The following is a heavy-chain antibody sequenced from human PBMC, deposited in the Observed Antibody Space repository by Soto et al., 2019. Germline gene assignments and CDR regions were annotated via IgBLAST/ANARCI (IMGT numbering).Heavy chain of an antibody. D-gene: IGHD6-13*01. Sequence: SETLSLTCTVSGGSISSYYWSWIRQPPGKGLEWIGYIYYSGSTNYNPSLKSRVTISVDTSKNQFSLKLTSVTAADTAVYYCARTAAAGKYYYGMDVWGQGTTVTVSS. V-gene: IGHV4-59*08. J-gene: IGHJ6*02. CDR2: IYYSGST. CDR3: ARTAAAGKYYYGMDV. CDR1: GGSISSYY.